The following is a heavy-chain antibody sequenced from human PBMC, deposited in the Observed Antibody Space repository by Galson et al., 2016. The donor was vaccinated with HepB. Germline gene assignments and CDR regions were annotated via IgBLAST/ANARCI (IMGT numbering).Heavy chain of an antibody. Sequence: SVKVSCKASGYTFTTYAMHWVRQAPGQRLEWMGWINPANGNTKYSQNFQGRLTFTRDTSTTTVYMELSSLRSEDTAVYYCARDWRQWGVDDRGQGTLGTVSS. V-gene: IGHV1-3*01. D-gene: IGHD5-12*01. J-gene: IGHJ4*02. CDR2: INPANGNT. CDR3: ARDWRQWGVDD. CDR1: GYTFTTYA.